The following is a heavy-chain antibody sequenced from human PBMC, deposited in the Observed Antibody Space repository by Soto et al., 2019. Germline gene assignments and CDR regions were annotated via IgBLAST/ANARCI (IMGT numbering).Heavy chain of an antibody. CDR3: VRLIGNSWLDS. CDR2: IYHSGIT. D-gene: IGHD2-8*01. J-gene: IGHJ5*01. V-gene: IGHV4-4*02. Sequence: SETLSLTCAVSGGSISSTYWWSWVRQPPGKGLEWIGEIYHSGITNYNPSLKSRITINPDISNNQVSLHLNSVTPDDTAVYYCVRLIGNSWLDSWGQGTLVTVSS. CDR1: GGSISSTYW.